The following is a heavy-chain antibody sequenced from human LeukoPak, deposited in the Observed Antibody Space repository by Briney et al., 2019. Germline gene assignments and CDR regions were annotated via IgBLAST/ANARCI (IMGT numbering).Heavy chain of an antibody. CDR2: INHSGST. Sequence: SETLSLTCAVYGGSFSGYYWSWLRQPPGKGREWIGEINHSGSTNYNPSLKSRVTISVDTSKNQFSLKLSSVTAADTAVYYCARDPLYCSGGSCYPGDYYYYYGMDVWGKGTTVTVSS. CDR3: ARDPLYCSGGSCYPGDYYYYYGMDV. V-gene: IGHV4-34*01. CDR1: GGSFSGYY. J-gene: IGHJ6*04. D-gene: IGHD2-15*01.